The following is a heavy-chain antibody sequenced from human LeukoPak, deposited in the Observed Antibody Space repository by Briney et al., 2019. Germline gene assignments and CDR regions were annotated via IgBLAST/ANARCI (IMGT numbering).Heavy chain of an antibody. CDR2: ISGSGGST. CDR1: GGSISSSSYY. CDR3: AKVWIQLWPETDY. V-gene: IGHV3-23*01. D-gene: IGHD5-18*01. Sequence: ETLSLTCTVSGGSISSSSYYWGWIRQAPGKGLEWVSAISGSGGSTYYADSVKGRFTISRDNSKNTLYLQMNSLRAEDTAVYYCAKVWIQLWPETDYWGQGTLVTVSS. J-gene: IGHJ4*02.